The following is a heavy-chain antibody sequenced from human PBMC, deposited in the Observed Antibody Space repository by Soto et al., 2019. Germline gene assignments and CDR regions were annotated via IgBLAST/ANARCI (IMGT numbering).Heavy chain of an antibody. CDR1: GFSLSTHGVG. J-gene: IGHJ3*01. Sequence: QITLKESGPTLVEPTQTLTLTCTFSGFSLSTHGVGVGWIRQPPGKALEWLAVIYWDNDKRYSPSLKTRLTSTKDTSNILVVLIMTNMDPVDTATYYCAHLVITYAGVIGDDAFDVWGQGTMVAVSS. CDR3: AHLVITYAGVIGDDAFDV. D-gene: IGHD3-16*02. V-gene: IGHV2-5*02. CDR2: IYWDNDK.